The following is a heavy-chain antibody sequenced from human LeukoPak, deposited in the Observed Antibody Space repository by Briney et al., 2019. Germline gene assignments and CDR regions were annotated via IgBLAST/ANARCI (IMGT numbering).Heavy chain of an antibody. V-gene: IGHV1-69*05. J-gene: IGHJ3*02. CDR1: GGTFSSYA. CDR3: ARVVRGPDAFDI. D-gene: IGHD3-10*02. Sequence: SVEVSCKASGGTFSSYAISWVRQAPGQGLEWTGGIIPIFGTANYAQKFQGRVTITTDESTSTAYMELSSLRSEDTAVYYCARVVRGPDAFDIRGQGTMVTVSS. CDR2: IIPIFGTA.